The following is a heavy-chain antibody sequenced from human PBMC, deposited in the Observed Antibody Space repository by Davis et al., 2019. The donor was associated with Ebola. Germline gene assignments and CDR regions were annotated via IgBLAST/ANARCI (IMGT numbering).Heavy chain of an antibody. CDR3: ARDGSDFWSGYRPFDF. J-gene: IGHJ4*02. Sequence: PGGSLRPSCAASGFTFSSYSMNWVRQAPGKGLEWVSYISRSSSTIYYADTVKGRFTISRDNAKNSLYLQMNSLRDEDTAVYYCARDGSDFWSGYRPFDFWGQGTLVTVSS. CDR2: ISRSSSTI. D-gene: IGHD3-3*01. V-gene: IGHV3-48*02. CDR1: GFTFSSYS.